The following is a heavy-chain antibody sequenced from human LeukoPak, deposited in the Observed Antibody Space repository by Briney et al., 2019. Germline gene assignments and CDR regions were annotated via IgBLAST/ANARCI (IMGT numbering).Heavy chain of an antibody. CDR3: ARELTTQTKASCSGGNCLGYFDY. D-gene: IGHD2-15*01. Sequence: GGSLRLSFAPSVFTFNTYWMTWVRQAPGKGLEWVANIKQDGSEKYYVDSVKGRFTISRDNANNSLYLQMDSLRAEDTAVYYCARELTTQTKASCSGGNCLGYFDYCGQGTLVTV. J-gene: IGHJ4*02. CDR2: IKQDGSEK. CDR1: VFTFNTYW. V-gene: IGHV3-7*01.